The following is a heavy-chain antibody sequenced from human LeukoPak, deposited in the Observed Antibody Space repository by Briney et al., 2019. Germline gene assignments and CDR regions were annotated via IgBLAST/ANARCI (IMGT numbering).Heavy chain of an antibody. CDR1: GLTLRTFA. Sequence: PGGSLRLSCAASGLTLRTFAMNWVRQAPGKGLEWVSSISSSSSYIYYADSVKGRFTISRDNAKNSLYLQMNSLRAEDTAVYYCARERGVLRYFDWSVSFETNINWYFDLWGRGTLVTVSS. CDR3: ARERGVLRYFDWSVSFETNINWYFDL. CDR2: ISSSSSYI. D-gene: IGHD3-9*01. J-gene: IGHJ2*01. V-gene: IGHV3-21*01.